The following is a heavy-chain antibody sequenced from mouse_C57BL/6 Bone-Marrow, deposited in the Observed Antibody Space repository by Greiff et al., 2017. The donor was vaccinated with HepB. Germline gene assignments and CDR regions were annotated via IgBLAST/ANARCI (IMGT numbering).Heavy chain of an antibody. J-gene: IGHJ2*01. CDR3: ARFPILSYYFDY. V-gene: IGHV3-4*01. CDR1: GYSITNGNHW. Sequence: EVKVEESGPALVKPSQPVSLTCTVTGYSITNGNHWWNWIRQVSGSKLEWIGYISSSGSTDSNPSLKSRISITRDTSKNQLFLQLNSVTTEDIATYYCARFPILSYYFDYWGQGTTLTVSS. D-gene: IGHD6-5*01. CDR2: ISSSGST.